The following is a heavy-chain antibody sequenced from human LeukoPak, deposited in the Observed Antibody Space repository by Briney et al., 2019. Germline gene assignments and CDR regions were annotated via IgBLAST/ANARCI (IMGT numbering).Heavy chain of an antibody. CDR1: GFTLRTYS. V-gene: IGHV3-48*01. J-gene: IGHJ3*01. D-gene: IGHD3-22*01. CDR3: AMDPHYYDGDRS. CDR2: IIDSRRTM. Sequence: PGGSLRLSCAASGFTLRTYSMNWVRQAPGKGLEWISYIIDSRRTMYYADSVKGRFTISRDNAQNFLYLQMDSLRVQDTAVYYCAMDPHYYDGDRSGGQGTMVTVSS.